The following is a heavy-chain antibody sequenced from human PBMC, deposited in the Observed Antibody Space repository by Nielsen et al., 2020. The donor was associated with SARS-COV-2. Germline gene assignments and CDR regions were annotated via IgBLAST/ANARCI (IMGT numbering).Heavy chain of an antibody. D-gene: IGHD1-1*01. CDR2: INPSGVTT. CDR1: GYMFSSFY. V-gene: IGHV1-46*04. J-gene: IGHJ3*01. CDR3: ARNGFDV. Sequence: ASVKVSCKASGYMFSSFYLHWVRQAPGQGLEWMGLINPSGVTTNYAQHLQGRVTMTRDTSTAAVYMELTSLTSDDTAMYYCARNGFDVWGQGTVVTVSS.